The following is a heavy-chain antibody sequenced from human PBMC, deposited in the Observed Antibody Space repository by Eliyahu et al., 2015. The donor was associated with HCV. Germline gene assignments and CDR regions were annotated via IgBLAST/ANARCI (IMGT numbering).Heavy chain of an antibody. CDR2: IFHRGST. D-gene: IGHD2-15*01. CDR3: ARAGYCSGGSCYYFDY. V-gene: IGHV4-38-2*01. CDR1: GYSISTGYY. Sequence: QVQLQESGPGLVKPSETLSLTCGXSGYSISTGYYWGWIRQPPGKGLEWIGNIFHRGSTYYNPSLKSRVTISVDTSRNQFSLKLSSVTAADTAVYYCARAGYCSGGSCYYFDYWGQGTLVTVSS. J-gene: IGHJ4*02.